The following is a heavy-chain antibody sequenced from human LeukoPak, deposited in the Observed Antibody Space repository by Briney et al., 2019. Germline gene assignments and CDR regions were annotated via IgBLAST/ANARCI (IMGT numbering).Heavy chain of an antibody. Sequence: ASVKVSCKASGYTFNGYYIHWVRQAPGQGLEWMGWISPNSGATSYAQKFQGRLTLTRDTSINTVYMELNSLISDDTAVFYCARAPAPIKYNIDYWGQGTLVTVSS. V-gene: IGHV1-2*02. CDR2: ISPNSGAT. J-gene: IGHJ4*02. D-gene: IGHD1-14*01. CDR1: GYTFNGYY. CDR3: ARAPAPIKYNIDY.